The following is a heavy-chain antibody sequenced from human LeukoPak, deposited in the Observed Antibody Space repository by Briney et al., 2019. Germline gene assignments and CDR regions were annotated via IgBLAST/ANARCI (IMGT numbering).Heavy chain of an antibody. D-gene: IGHD5-18*01. Sequence: PGGSLRLSCVASGFTFSSYAMSWVRQAPGKGLEWVSAISGSGGRTYYADSVKGRFTISRDNYKDTLYLQRNSVRAEDTAVYYCAKETKKGKTWIQLWTYFDYWGQGTLVTVSS. CDR2: ISGSGGRT. CDR1: GFTFSSYA. CDR3: AKETKKGKTWIQLWTYFDY. V-gene: IGHV3-23*01. J-gene: IGHJ4*02.